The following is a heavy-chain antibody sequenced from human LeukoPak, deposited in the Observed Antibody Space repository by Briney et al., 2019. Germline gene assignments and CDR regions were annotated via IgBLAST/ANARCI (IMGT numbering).Heavy chain of an antibody. CDR3: ARSMVRAVTQVASDY. CDR1: GYTYSDYG. CDR2: ISTYNGNT. D-gene: IGHD3-10*01. V-gene: IGHV1-18*01. J-gene: IGHJ4*02. Sequence: ASVKVSCKASGYTYSDYGISWVRQAPGQGLEWMGWISTYNGNTIYAEKLQGRVTMTTDTSTSTAYMELRSLRSDDTAVYYCARSMVRAVTQVASDYWGQGTLVTVSS.